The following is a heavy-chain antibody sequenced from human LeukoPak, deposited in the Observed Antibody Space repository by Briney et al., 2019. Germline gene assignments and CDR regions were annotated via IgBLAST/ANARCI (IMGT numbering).Heavy chain of an antibody. CDR2: IYYSGST. V-gene: IGHV4-39*01. Sequence: PSETLSLTCTVSGGSISSSSYYWGWIRQPPGKGLEWIGSIYYSGSTYYNPSLKSRVTISVDTSKNQFSLKLSPVTAADTAVYYCARGKWLRSSFDYWGQGTLVTVSS. J-gene: IGHJ4*02. D-gene: IGHD5-12*01. CDR1: GGSISSSSYY. CDR3: ARGKWLRSSFDY.